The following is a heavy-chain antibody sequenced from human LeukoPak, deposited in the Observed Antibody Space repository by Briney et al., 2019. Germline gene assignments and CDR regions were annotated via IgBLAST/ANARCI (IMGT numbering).Heavy chain of an antibody. D-gene: IGHD2-21*02. CDR1: GGSINTYY. CDR2: FSYSGST. V-gene: IGHV4-59*08. CDR3: ARPQYCGANCYHAFEI. J-gene: IGHJ3*02. Sequence: KPSETLSLTCAVSGGSINTYYWSWIRQPPGKGPEWIGYFSYSGSTNYNPSLKSRVTISVDTSKNQFSLRLSSVTAADTAVYYCARPQYCGANCYHAFEIWGQGTLVTVSS.